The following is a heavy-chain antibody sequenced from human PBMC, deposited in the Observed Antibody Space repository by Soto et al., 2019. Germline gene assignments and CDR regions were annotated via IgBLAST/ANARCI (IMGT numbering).Heavy chain of an antibody. Sequence: QVQLVQSGAEVRKTGSSVKVSCKASGGTFSRYAISWVRQAPGQGLEWMGGTNPIRGTANYAQKFQGRVTITADESTSTANMELVSLTSEDTAVYYCARDGGSVVALAGAVRYFDIWGRGTLVTVSS. CDR1: GGTFSRYA. V-gene: IGHV1-69*01. CDR2: TNPIRGTA. D-gene: IGHD6-19*01. CDR3: ARDGGSVVALAGAVRYFDI. J-gene: IGHJ2*01.